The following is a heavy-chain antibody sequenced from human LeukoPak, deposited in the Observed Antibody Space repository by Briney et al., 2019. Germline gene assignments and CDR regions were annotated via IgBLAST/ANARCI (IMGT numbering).Heavy chain of an antibody. J-gene: IGHJ4*02. V-gene: IGHV3-23*01. Sequence: GGSLRLSCAASGFTFSNYAMSWVRQAPGKGLEWVSVISDTGITTYYADSVKGRFTISRDNSKNTLYLQMNSLRAEDTAVFYCAKSYSTAWIHYYDYWGQGTLVTVSS. CDR3: AKSYSTAWIHYYDY. CDR1: GFTFSNYA. D-gene: IGHD6-19*01. CDR2: ISDTGITT.